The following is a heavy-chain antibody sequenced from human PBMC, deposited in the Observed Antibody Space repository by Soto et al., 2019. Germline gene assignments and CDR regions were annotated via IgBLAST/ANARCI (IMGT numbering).Heavy chain of an antibody. J-gene: IGHJ6*02. CDR1: GFTFSSYS. CDR3: ARVVDYCDPYYYYGMDV. Sequence: ESGGGLVKPGGSLRLSCAASGFTFSSYSMNWVRQAPGKGLEWVSSISCSTSYIYYADSVKGRFTISRDNAKNSLYLQTNSLRAEDTAVYYCARVVDYCDPYYYYGMDVWGQGTTVTVSS. D-gene: IGHD3-22*01. CDR2: ISCSTSYI. V-gene: IGHV3-21*01.